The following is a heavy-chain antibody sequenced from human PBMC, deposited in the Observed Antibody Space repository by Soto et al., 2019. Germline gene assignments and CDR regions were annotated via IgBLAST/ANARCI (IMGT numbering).Heavy chain of an antibody. D-gene: IGHD3-22*01. CDR1: GFTFSSYA. V-gene: IGHV3-23*01. Sequence: EVQLLESGGGLVQPGGSLRLSCAASGFTFSSYAMSWVRQAPGKGLEWVSAISGSGGSTYYADSVKGRFTISRDNSKNTLYLQMNSLRAEDTVVNYCAKVGPTRITMIVVVIYFDYWGQGTLVTVSS. CDR3: AKVGPTRITMIVVVIYFDY. J-gene: IGHJ4*02. CDR2: ISGSGGST.